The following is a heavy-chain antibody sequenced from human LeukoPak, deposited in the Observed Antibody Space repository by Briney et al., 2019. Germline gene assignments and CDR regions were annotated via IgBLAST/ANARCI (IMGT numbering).Heavy chain of an antibody. CDR1: GYTFTSYG. Sequence: GASVKVSCKASGYTFTSYGISWVRQAPGQGLEWMGWISAYNGNTNYAQKFQGRVTITADESTSTAYMELSSLRSEDTAVYHCASHAGHSYGYGYWGQGTLVTVSS. V-gene: IGHV1-18*01. CDR2: ISAYNGNT. CDR3: ASHAGHSYGYGY. D-gene: IGHD5-18*01. J-gene: IGHJ4*02.